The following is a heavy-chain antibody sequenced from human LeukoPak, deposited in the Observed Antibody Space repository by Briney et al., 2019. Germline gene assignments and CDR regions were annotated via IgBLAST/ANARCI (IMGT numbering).Heavy chain of an antibody. J-gene: IGHJ5*02. V-gene: IGHV3-30-3*01. CDR3: ARGAVRFGWFDP. CDR1: GFTFSSYA. D-gene: IGHD3-10*01. Sequence: PGRSLGLSCAASGFTFSSYAMHWVRQAPGKGLEWVAVISYDGSNKYYADSVKGRFTISRDNSKNTLYLQMNSRRAEDTAVYYCARGAVRFGWFDPWGQGTLVTVSS. CDR2: ISYDGSNK.